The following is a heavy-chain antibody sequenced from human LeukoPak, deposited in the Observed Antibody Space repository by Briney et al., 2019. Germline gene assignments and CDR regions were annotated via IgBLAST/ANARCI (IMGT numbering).Heavy chain of an antibody. CDR2: IYYSGST. Sequence: SETLSLTCTVSGGSISSNYWSWIRQPPGKGLECIGYIYYSGSTNYNPSLKSRITISVDTSKNQFSLKLSSVTAADTAMYYCARTAMVPAAMHTWCFDLWGRGTLVTVSS. J-gene: IGHJ2*01. CDR1: GGSISSNY. D-gene: IGHD2-2*01. V-gene: IGHV4-59*01. CDR3: ARTAMVPAAMHTWCFDL.